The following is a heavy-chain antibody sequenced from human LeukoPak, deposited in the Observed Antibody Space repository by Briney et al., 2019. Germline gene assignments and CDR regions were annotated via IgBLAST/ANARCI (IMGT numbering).Heavy chain of an antibody. V-gene: IGHV3-21*01. CDR1: GFTFSSYS. Sequence: GGSLRLSCAASGFTFSSYSMNWVRQAPGTGLEWVSSISSSSSYIYYADSVKGRFTISRDNAKNSLDLQMNSLRVEDTAVYYCARGGYSFDYLGQGALAAVSS. CDR2: ISSSSSYI. D-gene: IGHD5-18*01. CDR3: ARGGYSFDY. J-gene: IGHJ4*02.